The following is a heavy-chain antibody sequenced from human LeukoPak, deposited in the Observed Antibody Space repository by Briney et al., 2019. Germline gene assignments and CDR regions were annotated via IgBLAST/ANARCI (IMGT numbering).Heavy chain of an antibody. D-gene: IGHD3-10*01. J-gene: IGHJ5*02. CDR1: GFTVSSNY. CDR2: IYSGGST. V-gene: IGHV3-66*01. CDR3: ARSPVWFGESTNWFDP. Sequence: GGSLRLSCAASGFTVSSNYMSWVRQAPGKGLEWVSVIYSGGSTYYADSVKGRFTISRDNSKNTLYLQMNSLRAEDTAVYHCARSPVWFGESTNWFDPWGQGTLVTVSS.